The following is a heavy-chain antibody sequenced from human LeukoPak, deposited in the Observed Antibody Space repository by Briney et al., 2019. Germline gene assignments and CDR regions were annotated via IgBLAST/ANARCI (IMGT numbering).Heavy chain of an antibody. J-gene: IGHJ4*02. D-gene: IGHD6-19*01. Sequence: PGGSLRLTCAASGFTFSLYWMHRVRQVPGKGLVWVSRIESDGSSTSYADSVKGRFTISRDNAKNTLYLQMNSLRAEDTAVYYCARDPSAVAGFFDYWGQGTLVTVSS. CDR1: GFTFSLYW. CDR2: IESDGSST. V-gene: IGHV3-74*01. CDR3: ARDPSAVAGFFDY.